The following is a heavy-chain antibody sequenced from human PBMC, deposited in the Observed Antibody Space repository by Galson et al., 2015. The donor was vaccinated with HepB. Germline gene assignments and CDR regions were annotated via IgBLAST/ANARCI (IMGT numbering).Heavy chain of an antibody. Sequence: SLRLSCAASGFTFSSYAMHWVRQAPGKGLEWVAVISYDGSNKYYADSVKGRFTISRDNSKNTLYLQMNSLRAEDTAVYYCARGGTIFGWFDPWGQGTLVTVSS. CDR2: ISYDGSNK. CDR1: GFTFSSYA. D-gene: IGHD3-3*01. V-gene: IGHV3-30-3*01. J-gene: IGHJ5*02. CDR3: ARGGTIFGWFDP.